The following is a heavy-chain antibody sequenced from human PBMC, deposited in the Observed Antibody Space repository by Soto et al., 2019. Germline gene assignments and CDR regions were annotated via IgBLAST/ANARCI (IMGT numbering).Heavy chain of an antibody. CDR1: GYTFTSYG. CDR2: ISAYNGNT. CDR3: ARGVRDAIVVPAAKVEDAFDI. D-gene: IGHD2-2*01. Sequence: QVPLVQSGAEVKKPGASVKVSCKASGYTFTSYGISWVRQAPGQGLEWMGWISAYNGNTNYARKRQGRVTMTTDTTTSTAYMELRSLRSDNTAVYYCARGVRDAIVVPAAKVEDAFDIWGQGTMVTVSS. J-gene: IGHJ3*02. V-gene: IGHV1-18*01.